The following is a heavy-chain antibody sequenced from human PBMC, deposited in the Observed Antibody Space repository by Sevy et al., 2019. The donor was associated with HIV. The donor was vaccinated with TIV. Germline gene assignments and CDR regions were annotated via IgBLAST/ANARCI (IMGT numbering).Heavy chain of an antibody. CDR1: GFAFSGYW. J-gene: IGHJ1*01. V-gene: IGHV3-23*01. D-gene: IGHD6-19*01. Sequence: GGSLRLSCAISGFAFSGYWMSWVRQAPGNGLEWVSGISGSGESTYYADSVKGRFIISRDSSKNTVYLQMNSLRAEDTAIYYCAQDQEVTGWYSEFFHHWGQGTLVTVSS. CDR3: AQDQEVTGWYSEFFHH. CDR2: ISGSGEST.